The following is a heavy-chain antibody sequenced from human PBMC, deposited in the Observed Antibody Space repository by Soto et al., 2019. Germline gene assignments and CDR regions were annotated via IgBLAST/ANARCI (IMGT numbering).Heavy chain of an antibody. CDR1: GGTFSSYA. CDR3: ARDPENWNYFDY. CDR2: IIPIFGTA. Sequence: SGKVSCKASGGTFSSYAISWVRQAPGQGLEWMGGIIPIFGTANYAQKFQGRVTITADKSTSTAYMELGSLRSEDTAVYYCARDPENWNYFDYWGQGTLVTVSS. D-gene: IGHD1-1*01. V-gene: IGHV1-69*06. J-gene: IGHJ4*02.